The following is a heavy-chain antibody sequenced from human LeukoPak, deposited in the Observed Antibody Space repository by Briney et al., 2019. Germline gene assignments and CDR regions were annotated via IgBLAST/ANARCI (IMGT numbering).Heavy chain of an antibody. CDR3: ARAIRQWLVRGVFDY. CDR2: ISWNSRSI. V-gene: IGHV3-9*01. Sequence: GGSLRLSCAASGFTFDDYAVHWVRQVPGKGLEWVSSISWNSRSIAYADSVKGRFTISRDNVKNSLYLQMNSLRAEDTAVYYCARAIRQWLVRGVFDYWGQGTLVTVSS. D-gene: IGHD6-19*01. J-gene: IGHJ4*02. CDR1: GFTFDDYA.